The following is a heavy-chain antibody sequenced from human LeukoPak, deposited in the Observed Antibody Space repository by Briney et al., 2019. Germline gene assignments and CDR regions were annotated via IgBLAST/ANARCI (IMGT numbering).Heavy chain of an antibody. CDR1: GFSFSNYA. CDR3: AGNRILTGYYLFDY. V-gene: IGHV3-23*01. J-gene: IGHJ4*02. CDR2: ISGSGGST. Sequence: QSGGSLRLSCAASGFSFSNYAMSWVRQAPGKGLEWVSGISGSGGSTYYADSVKGRFTISRDNAKNSLYLQMNSLRAEDTAVYYCAGNRILTGYYLFDYWGQGTLVTVSS. D-gene: IGHD3-9*01.